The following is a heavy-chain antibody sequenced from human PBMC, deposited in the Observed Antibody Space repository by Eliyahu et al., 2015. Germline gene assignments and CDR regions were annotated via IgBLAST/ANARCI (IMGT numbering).Heavy chain of an antibody. V-gene: IGHV3-15*01. CDR2: IKRRVDGETT. D-gene: IGHD3-22*01. J-gene: IGHJ3*02. CDR3: TTGYFDSRGHYHGDDAFEI. Sequence: EVQLVESGGGWVKPGGSLRLSCAASGFTFSNAWMIWVRQAPGKGLEWVGRIKRRVDGETTDYAAPVKDRFTISRDDSKTTVYLQMNSLKTEDTAVYYCTTGYFDSRGHYHGDDAFEIWGQGTKVTVSS. CDR1: GFTFSNAW.